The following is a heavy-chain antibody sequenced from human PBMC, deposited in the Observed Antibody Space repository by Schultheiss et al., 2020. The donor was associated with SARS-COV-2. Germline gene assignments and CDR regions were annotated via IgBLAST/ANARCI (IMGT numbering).Heavy chain of an antibody. J-gene: IGHJ6*02. CDR1: GFTFSGSA. V-gene: IGHV3-73*01. D-gene: IGHD6-19*01. CDR2: IRSKANSYAT. Sequence: GGSLRLSCAASGFTFSGSAMHWVRQTSGKGLEWVGRIRSKANSYATAYAASVKGRFTISRDDSKNTAYPQMNSLKTEDTAVYYCTGIAVAAEDYYYGMDVWGQGTTVTVSS. CDR3: TGIAVAAEDYYYGMDV.